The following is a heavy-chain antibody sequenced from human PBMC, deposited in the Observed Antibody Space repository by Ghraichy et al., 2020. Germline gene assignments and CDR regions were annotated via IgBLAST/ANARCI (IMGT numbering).Heavy chain of an antibody. CDR3: ARRAEAYVGSGHIIDY. Sequence: LSLTCTVSGGSMSTNDFWGWIRQPPGKGLEWIGSTGTMHYSGTTHYNPSLTSRVTISVDTSKNQFSLSLSSVTAADTGVYYCARRAEAYVGSGHIIDYWGQGTRVTVSS. J-gene: IGHJ4*02. CDR1: GGSMSTNDF. D-gene: IGHD3-22*01. CDR2: TGTMHYSGTT. V-gene: IGHV4-39*01.